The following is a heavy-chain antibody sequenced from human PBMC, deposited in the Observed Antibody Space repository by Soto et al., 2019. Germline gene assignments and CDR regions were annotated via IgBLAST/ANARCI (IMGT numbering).Heavy chain of an antibody. CDR3: ARGGPSSFNYVWGSHHFDS. V-gene: IGHV4-39*02. Sequence: QLQLQESGPGLVKPSETLSLTCTVSGGSINSSSYYWAWIRQPPGKGLEWVGSIYYSGSPYYNPSLESRVTISVDTSMNHLSLMRSSVTAADSAVYFCARGGPSSFNYVWGSHHFDSWGQGILVTVSS. CDR2: IYYSGSP. CDR1: GGSINSSSYY. J-gene: IGHJ4*02. D-gene: IGHD3-16*01.